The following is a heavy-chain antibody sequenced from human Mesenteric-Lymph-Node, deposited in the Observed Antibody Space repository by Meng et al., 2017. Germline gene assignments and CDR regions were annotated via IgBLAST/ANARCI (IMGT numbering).Heavy chain of an antibody. CDR2: SSGSADNT. J-gene: IGHJ4*02. Sequence: GGSLRLSCAASGFTFSNHAMCWVRQAPGQGLERVSGSSGSADNTYYADSVKGRFTISRDNSKNTLYLQMASLRAEDTAIYYCAKHFFCSGTKSFDNWGQGTLVTVSS. V-gene: IGHV3-23*01. CDR3: AKHFFCSGTKSFDN. D-gene: IGHD2-15*01. CDR1: GFTFSNHA.